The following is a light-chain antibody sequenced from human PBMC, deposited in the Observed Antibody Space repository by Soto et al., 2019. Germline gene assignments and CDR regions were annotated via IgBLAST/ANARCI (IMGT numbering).Light chain of an antibody. CDR1: SSDIGAGYR. J-gene: IGLJ2*01. CDR3: QSFDKYLPAVV. V-gene: IGLV1-40*01. Sequence: QSVLTQPPSASGAPGERVTISCTGSSSDIGAGYRVRWYQQVPGTAPKILXXXXTNXPSVVSVRFSGYKSGTSASLDISGLQAEDEVDYYCQSFDKYLPAVVFGGGTKVPVL. CDR2: XXT.